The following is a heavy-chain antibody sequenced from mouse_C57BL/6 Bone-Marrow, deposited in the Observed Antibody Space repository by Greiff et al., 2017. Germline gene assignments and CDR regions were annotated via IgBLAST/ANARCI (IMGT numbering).Heavy chain of an antibody. Sequence: QVQLQQSGAELARPGASVKLSCKAFGYTFTSYGISWVKQRTGQGLEWIGEIYPRSGNTYYNEKFKGKATLTADTSSSTAYMELRSLTSEDSAVYFCARRYDGRRADYWGQGTSVTVSS. V-gene: IGHV1-81*01. D-gene: IGHD2-12*01. CDR2: IYPRSGNT. CDR3: ARRYDGRRADY. CDR1: GYTFTSYG. J-gene: IGHJ4*01.